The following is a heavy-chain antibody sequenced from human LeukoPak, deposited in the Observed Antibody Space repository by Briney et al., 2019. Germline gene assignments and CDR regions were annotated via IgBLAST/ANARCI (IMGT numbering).Heavy chain of an antibody. CDR1: GFPFSDFS. CDR3: ARNWFDP. V-gene: IGHV3-23*01. CDR2: TNSGGTST. Sequence: GGSLRLSCATSGFPFSDFSMSWVRQAPGKGLEWISTTNSGGTSTYYADSVKGRFTISRDKSKNTVYLQMNSLRFEDTAMYYCARNWFDPWGQGTLVTVSS. J-gene: IGHJ5*02.